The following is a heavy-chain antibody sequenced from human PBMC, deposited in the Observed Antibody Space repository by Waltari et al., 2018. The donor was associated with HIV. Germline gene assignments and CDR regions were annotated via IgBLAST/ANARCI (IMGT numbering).Heavy chain of an antibody. J-gene: IGHJ3*02. D-gene: IGHD3-22*01. CDR3: AREITYYYDSSGYVAFDI. CDR1: GLTFKDYV. V-gene: IGHV3-20*01. Sequence: EVQLVVSGGGVDRQGGSLGLSGEAAGLTFKDYVMSWFRQAPGKGLEWVSGINWNGGSTGYADSVKGRFTISRDNAKKSLYLQMNSVRAEDTALYHCAREITYYYDSSGYVAFDIWGQGTMVTASS. CDR2: INWNGGST.